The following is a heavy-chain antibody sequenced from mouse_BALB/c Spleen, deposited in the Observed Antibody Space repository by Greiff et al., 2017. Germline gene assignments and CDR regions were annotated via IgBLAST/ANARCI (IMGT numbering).Heavy chain of an antibody. D-gene: IGHD1-1*01. V-gene: IGHV1-4*01. J-gene: IGHJ2*01. CDR2: INPSSGYT. Sequence: VQLQQSGAELARPGASVKMSCKASGYTFTSYTMHWVKQRPGQGLEWIGYINPSSGYTNYNQKFKDKATLTADKSSSTAYMQLSSLTSEDSAVYYCARGGDITTVVADYWGQGTTLTVSS. CDR1: GYTFTSYT. CDR3: ARGGDITTVVADY.